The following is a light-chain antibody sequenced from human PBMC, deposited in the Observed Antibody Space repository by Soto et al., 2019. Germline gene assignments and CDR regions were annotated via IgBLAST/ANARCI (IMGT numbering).Light chain of an antibody. CDR1: SSNIGAGYD. CDR3: QSYDSSLSCHVV. CDR2: GNS. Sequence: QSVLTQPPSVSGAPGQRVTISCTGSSSNIGAGYDVHWYQQLPGTAPKLLIYGNSNRPSGVPDRFSGSKSGTSASLAITGLQSEDEADYYCQSYDSSLSCHVVFGGGTQLTVL. V-gene: IGLV1-40*01. J-gene: IGLJ2*01.